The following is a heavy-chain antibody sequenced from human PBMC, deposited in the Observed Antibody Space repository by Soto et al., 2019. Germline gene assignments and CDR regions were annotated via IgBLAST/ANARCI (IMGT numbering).Heavy chain of an antibody. CDR3: PRVYSGLPPP. CDR2: IYYSGST. CDR1: GGSISSYY. D-gene: IGHD2-15*01. Sequence: NPWETLSLTCTVSGGSISSYYWSWIRQPPGKGLEWIGYIYYSGSTNYNPSLKSRVTTSVDTSKNQTSLQLSSVTAADTAVYYCPRVYSGLPPPWGQGTLVNLSS. J-gene: IGHJ5*02. V-gene: IGHV4-59*01.